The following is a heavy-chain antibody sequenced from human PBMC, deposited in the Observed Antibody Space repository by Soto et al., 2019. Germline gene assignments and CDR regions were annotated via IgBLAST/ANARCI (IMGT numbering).Heavy chain of an antibody. CDR2: ISSSSSYI. V-gene: IGHV3-21*01. CDR1: GFTFSSYS. J-gene: IGHJ6*02. CDR3: ARVQWELLDGYYYYYGMDV. Sequence: PGGSLRLSCAASGFTFSSYSMNWVRQAPGKGLEWVSSISSSSSYIYYADSVKGRFTISRDNAKNSLYLQMNSLRAEDTAVYYCARVQWELLDGYYYYYGMDVWGQGTTVTVSS. D-gene: IGHD1-26*01.